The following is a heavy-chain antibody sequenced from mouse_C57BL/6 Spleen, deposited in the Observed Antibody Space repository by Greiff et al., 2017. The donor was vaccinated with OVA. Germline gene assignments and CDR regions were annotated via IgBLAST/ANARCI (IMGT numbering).Heavy chain of an antibody. D-gene: IGHD2-1*01. J-gene: IGHJ4*01. Sequence: EVKLVESEGGLVQPGSSMKLSCTASGFTFSDYYMAWVRQVPEKGLEWVANINYDGSSTYYLDSLKSRFIISRDKAKNILYLQMSSLMSADTATYYWARKGYGNAMDYWGQGTSVTVSA. CDR3: ARKGYGNAMDY. CDR1: GFTFSDYY. V-gene: IGHV5-16*01. CDR2: INYDGSST.